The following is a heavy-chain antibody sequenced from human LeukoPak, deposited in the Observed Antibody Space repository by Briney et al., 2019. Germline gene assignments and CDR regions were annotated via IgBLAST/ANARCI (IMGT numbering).Heavy chain of an antibody. CDR2: IRNKANSYTT. CDR3: ARGGNLPYCGGDCYLFDY. J-gene: IGHJ4*02. V-gene: IGHV3-72*01. D-gene: IGHD2-21*02. Sequence: PGGSLRLSCAASGFTFSDHYMDWVRQAPGKGLEWVGRIRNKANSYTTQYAASVKGRFTISRDDSQNSLYLQMNSLKTEDTAVYYCARGGNLPYCGGDCYLFDYWGQGTLVTVSS. CDR1: GFTFSDHY.